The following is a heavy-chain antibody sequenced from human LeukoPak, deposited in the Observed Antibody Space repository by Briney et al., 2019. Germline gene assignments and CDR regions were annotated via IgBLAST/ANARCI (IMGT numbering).Heavy chain of an antibody. CDR3: ARAASYYDSSGYYHDAFDI. CDR1: GYTFTGYY. Sequence: ASVKVSCKASGYTFTGYYMHWVRQAPGQGLEWMGIINPSGGSTSYAQKFQGSVTMTRDTSTSTVYMELSSLRSEDTAVYYCARAASYYDSSGYYHDAFDIWGQGTMVTVSS. V-gene: IGHV1-46*01. CDR2: INPSGGST. D-gene: IGHD3-22*01. J-gene: IGHJ3*02.